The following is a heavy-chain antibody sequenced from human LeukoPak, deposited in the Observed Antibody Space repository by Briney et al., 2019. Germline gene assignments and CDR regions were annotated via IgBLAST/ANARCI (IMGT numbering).Heavy chain of an antibody. J-gene: IGHJ5*02. CDR1: GGSISSSSYY. D-gene: IGHD2-15*01. V-gene: IGHV4-39*07. CDR2: IYYSGST. Sequence: SETLSLTCTVSGGSISSSSYYWGWIRQPPGKGLEWIGSIYYSGSTYYNPSLKSRVTISVDTSKNQFSLKLSSVTAADTAVYYCARASPTRWFDPWGQGTLVTVSS. CDR3: ARASPTRWFDP.